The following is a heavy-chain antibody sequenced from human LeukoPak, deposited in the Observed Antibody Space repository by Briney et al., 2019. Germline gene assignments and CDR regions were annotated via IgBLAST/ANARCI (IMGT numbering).Heavy chain of an antibody. V-gene: IGHV3-49*04. CDR1: GFTFGDYA. D-gene: IGHD3-22*01. CDR2: IRSNAYGGTT. CDR3: TRAYDSRGYYRYFDY. Sequence: GGSLRLSCTASGFTFGDYAMSWVRQAPGKGLEWVGFIRSNAYGGTTEYAASVKGRFTISRDDSKSIAYLQMNSLKTEDTAVYYCTRAYDSRGYYRYFDYWGQGTLVTVSS. J-gene: IGHJ4*02.